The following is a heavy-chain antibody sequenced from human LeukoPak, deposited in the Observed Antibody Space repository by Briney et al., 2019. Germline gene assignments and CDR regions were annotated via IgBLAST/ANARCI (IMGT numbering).Heavy chain of an antibody. CDR3: ARGDYYGSPKTVAA. V-gene: IGHV1-2*02. CDR1: GYTFADYY. J-gene: IGHJ5*02. D-gene: IGHD3-10*01. CDR2: INPDNGGT. Sequence: ASVKVSCKASGYTFADYYMNWVRQAPGQGLEWMGWINPDNGGTNYAQKFQGRVIMTRDTSITTVYMELSGLRSGDTAIYYCARGDYYGSPKTVAAWGQGTLVTVSS.